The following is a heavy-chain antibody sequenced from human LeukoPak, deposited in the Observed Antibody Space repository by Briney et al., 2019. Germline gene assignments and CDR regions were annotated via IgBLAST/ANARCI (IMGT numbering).Heavy chain of an antibody. CDR2: IYYSGST. Sequence: KPSGTLSLTCTVSGGSISSYYWSWIRQPPGKGLEWIGYIYYSGSTNYNPSLKSRVTISVDTSKNQFSLKLTSVTAADTAVYYCARDRGGNYVYWGQGSLVTVSS. J-gene: IGHJ4*02. V-gene: IGHV4-59*01. CDR1: GGSISSYY. D-gene: IGHD4-23*01. CDR3: ARDRGGNYVY.